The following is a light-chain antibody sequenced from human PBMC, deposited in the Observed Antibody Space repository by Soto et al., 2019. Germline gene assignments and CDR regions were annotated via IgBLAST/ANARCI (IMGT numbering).Light chain of an antibody. V-gene: IGKV3-20*01. CDR3: QQFGVSPT. CDR2: GAS. J-gene: IGKJ4*01. Sequence: EMVLTQSPGTLSLSPGERATLSCRASQTITPTFLVWYQQKPGQAPRLLIYGASSRATDIPDRFSGSGYGPDCTITISKLEPEDFAVDYCQQFGVSPTFGGGTKVEIK. CDR1: QTITPTF.